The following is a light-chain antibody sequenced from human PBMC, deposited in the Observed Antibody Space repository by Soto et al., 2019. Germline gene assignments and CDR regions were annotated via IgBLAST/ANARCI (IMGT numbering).Light chain of an antibody. Sequence: DIQMTQSPSSLSASVGDRVTITCRASQGISNYLAWYQQKPGKVPKLLIYAASTLQSGVPSRFSGSGSGTDFTLTISSLQPEDVATYYDQRYNSNTPTFGRRNKVEIK. CDR1: QGISNY. V-gene: IGKV1-27*01. CDR3: QRYNSNTPT. CDR2: AAS. J-gene: IGKJ4*01.